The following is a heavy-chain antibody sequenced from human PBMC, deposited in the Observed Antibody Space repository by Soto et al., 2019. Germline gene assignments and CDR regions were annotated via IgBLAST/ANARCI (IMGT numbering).Heavy chain of an antibody. D-gene: IGHD5-18*01. CDR3: ANRGYSYGFVIY. V-gene: IGHV1-69*02. J-gene: IGHJ4*02. Sequence: VQLVQSGAEVKKPGSSVKVSCKASGGTFSSYTFSWVRQAPGQGLEWMGRIIPMLGIANYAQKFQGRVTITADKSTSTAYMELSSLRSEVTAVYYCANRGYSYGFVIYWGQGTLVTVSS. CDR1: GGTFSSYT. CDR2: IIPMLGIA.